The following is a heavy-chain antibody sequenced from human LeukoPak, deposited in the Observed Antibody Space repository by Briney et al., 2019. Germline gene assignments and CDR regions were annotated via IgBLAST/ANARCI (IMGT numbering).Heavy chain of an antibody. Sequence: PGGSLRLSCTASGFTFDNYAMSWFRQAPGKGLEWVGFIRSKSYGGTTEYAASVKGRFTISRDDSKSIAYLQMTSLKSEDTAVYYCVRYSGDADYWGQGTMVTVSS. CDR1: GFTFDNYA. CDR3: VRYSGDADY. CDR2: IRSKSYGGTT. J-gene: IGHJ4*02. D-gene: IGHD5-12*01. V-gene: IGHV3-49*03.